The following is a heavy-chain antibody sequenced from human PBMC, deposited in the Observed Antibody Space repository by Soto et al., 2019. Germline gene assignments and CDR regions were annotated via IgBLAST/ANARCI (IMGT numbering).Heavy chain of an antibody. Sequence: GASVKVSCKASGGTFSSYAISWVRQAPGQGLEWMGGIIPTFGTANYAQKFQGRVTITADESTSTAYMELSSLRSEDTAVYYCARGGSGSYSPLFPYYGMDVWGQGTTVTASS. V-gene: IGHV1-69*13. CDR1: GGTFSSYA. CDR2: IIPTFGTA. D-gene: IGHD3-10*01. J-gene: IGHJ6*02. CDR3: ARGGSGSYSPLFPYYGMDV.